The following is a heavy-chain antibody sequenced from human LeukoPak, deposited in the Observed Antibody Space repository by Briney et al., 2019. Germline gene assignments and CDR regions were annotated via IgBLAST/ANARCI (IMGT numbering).Heavy chain of an antibody. J-gene: IGHJ3*02. CDR3: ARLPRGSSWKWGAFDI. D-gene: IGHD6-13*01. Sequence: PSETLSLTCTVSGYSISSGYYWGWIRQPPGKGLEWIGSIYHSGSTYYNPSLKSRVTISVDTSKNQFSLKLSSVTAADTAVYYCARLPRGSSWKWGAFDIWGQGTMVTVSS. V-gene: IGHV4-38-2*02. CDR2: IYHSGST. CDR1: GYSISSGYY.